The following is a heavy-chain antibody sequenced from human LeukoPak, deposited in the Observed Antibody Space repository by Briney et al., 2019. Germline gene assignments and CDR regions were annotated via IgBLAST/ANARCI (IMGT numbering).Heavy chain of an antibody. CDR1: GGTFRSFA. J-gene: IGHJ4*02. CDR3: AIFQGTYGDNDNDF. D-gene: IGHD4-17*01. Sequence: SVKVSCKASGGTFRSFAINWVRQAPGKGLEWMGGIVPMINTPKYAQRFQGRVSITADESTSTGYMEVSSLRSEDTAVYYCAIFQGTYGDNDNDFWGQGTLVTVSS. V-gene: IGHV1-69*01. CDR2: IVPMINTP.